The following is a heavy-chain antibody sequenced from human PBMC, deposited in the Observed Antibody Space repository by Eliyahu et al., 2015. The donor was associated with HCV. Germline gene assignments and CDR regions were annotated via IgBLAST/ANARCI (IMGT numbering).Heavy chain of an antibody. CDR3: ARDPDNYYRGSGYYRAFDM. D-gene: IGHD3-3*01. CDR1: GXEFNSYA. CDR2: ISTYNGRT. V-gene: IGHV1-18*01. J-gene: IGHJ3*02. Sequence: QVQLVQSGAEVKKPGASVKVSCKASGXEFNSYAFSWVRQAPGQGLEWMGWISTYNGRTNYAQKFQGRVTLTTDTATNTAYMDLRSLRADDTAVYYCARDPDNYYRGSGYYRAFDMWGQGTVVTVSS.